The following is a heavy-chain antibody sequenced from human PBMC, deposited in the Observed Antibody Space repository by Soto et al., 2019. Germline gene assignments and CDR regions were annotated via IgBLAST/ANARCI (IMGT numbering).Heavy chain of an antibody. CDR1: GGSISSSSYY. D-gene: IGHD3-3*01. CDR3: ARRAAGHSITIFGVTAGHFDY. V-gene: IGHV4-39*01. CDR2: IYYSGST. Sequence: NPSETLSLTCTVSGGSISSSSYYWGWIRQPPGKGLEWIGSIYYSGSTYYNPSLKSRVTISVDTSKNQFSLKLSSVTAADTAVYYCARRAAGHSITIFGVTAGHFDYWGQGTLVTVSS. J-gene: IGHJ4*02.